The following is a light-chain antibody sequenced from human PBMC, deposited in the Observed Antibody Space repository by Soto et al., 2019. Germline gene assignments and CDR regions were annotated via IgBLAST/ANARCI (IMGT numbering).Light chain of an antibody. CDR2: KAS. J-gene: IGKJ1*01. CDR3: QHYNSYSEA. Sequence: DVHMSLPPSNLSASVGYRVTIICRASQSISSWLAWYQQKQGKAPKLLIYKASTLKSGVPSRFSGSGYGTEFNLTISSLQPDDFATYYCQHYNSYSEAFGQGTKVDI. V-gene: IGKV1-5*03. CDR1: QSISSW.